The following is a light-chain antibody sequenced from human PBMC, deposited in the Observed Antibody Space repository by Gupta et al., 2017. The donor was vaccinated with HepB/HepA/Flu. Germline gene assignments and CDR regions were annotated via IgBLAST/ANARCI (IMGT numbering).Light chain of an antibody. CDR3: ATWDDSLNGRWV. J-gene: IGLJ3*02. CDR1: SSNIGGNT. Sequence: QSVLTQPSSASGTPGQRVTISCSGDSSNIGGNTVNWYQQLPGTAPKLLIYSNDLRPSGVPDRFSASKSGTSASLAISGLQSEDEAVYYCATWDDSLNGRWVFGGGTKL. CDR2: SND. V-gene: IGLV1-44*01.